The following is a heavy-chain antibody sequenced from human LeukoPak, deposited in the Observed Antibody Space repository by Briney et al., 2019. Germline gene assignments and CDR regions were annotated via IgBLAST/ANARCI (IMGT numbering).Heavy chain of an antibody. CDR2: IYYSGST. J-gene: IGHJ4*02. CDR1: GGSISSCGYY. D-gene: IGHD1-7*01. V-gene: IGHV4-31*03. Sequence: SETLSLTCTVSGGSISSCGYYWSWIRQHPGKTLEWIGYIYYSGSTYYNPSLKSRVTISVDTSKNQFSLKLSSVTAAATAVYYCASLTGTTGTVFDYWGQGTLVTVSS. CDR3: ASLTGTTGTVFDY.